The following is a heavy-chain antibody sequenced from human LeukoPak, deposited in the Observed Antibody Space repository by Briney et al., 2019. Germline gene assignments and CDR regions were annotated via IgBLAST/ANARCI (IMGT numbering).Heavy chain of an antibody. CDR3: ARGPQITWFGEPYYYYGMDV. D-gene: IGHD3-10*01. V-gene: IGHV4-61*08. Sequence: SETLSLTCTVSGGSVSSGDYYWSWIRQPPGKGLEWIGEINHSGSTNYNPSLKSRVTISVDTSKNQFSLKLSSVTAADTAVYYCARGPQITWFGEPYYYYGMDVWGQGTTVTVSS. J-gene: IGHJ6*02. CDR1: GGSVSSGDYY. CDR2: INHSGST.